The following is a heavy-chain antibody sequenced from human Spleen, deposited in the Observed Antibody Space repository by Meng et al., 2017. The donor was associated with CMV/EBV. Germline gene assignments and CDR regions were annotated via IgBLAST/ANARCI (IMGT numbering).Heavy chain of an antibody. CDR1: GFIFSSYT. Sequence: GESLKISCAGSGFIFSSYTFNWVRQAPGKGLEWVSSISSSSTYIFYAHSVKGRFTISRDNAKNSLYLQMNSLRADDTAVYYCARGGGTYSGDYWGQGTLVTVSS. V-gene: IGHV3-21*06. CDR2: ISSSSTYI. J-gene: IGHJ4*02. CDR3: ARGGGTYSGDY. D-gene: IGHD1-26*01.